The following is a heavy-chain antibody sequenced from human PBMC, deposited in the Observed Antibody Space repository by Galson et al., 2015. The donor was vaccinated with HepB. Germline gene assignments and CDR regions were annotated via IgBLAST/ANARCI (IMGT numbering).Heavy chain of an antibody. V-gene: IGHV3-21*01. D-gene: IGHD6-19*01. CDR3: ARDGAQWLAPYYFDY. CDR1: GFTFSSYS. Sequence: SLRLSCAASGFTFSSYSMSWVRQAPGRGLEWVSSISSSSSHIYYEESVKGRFTISRDNAKNSLYLQMNSLRAEDTAVYYCARDGAQWLAPYYFDYWGQGALVTVSS. CDR2: ISSSSSHI. J-gene: IGHJ4*02.